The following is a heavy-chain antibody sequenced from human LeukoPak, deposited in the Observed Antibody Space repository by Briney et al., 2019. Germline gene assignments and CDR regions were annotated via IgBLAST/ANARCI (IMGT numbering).Heavy chain of an antibody. D-gene: IGHD3-10*01. V-gene: IGHV3-64*01. Sequence: TGGSLRLSCAASGFTFTSYPMHWVRQAPGKGLEYVSAISSNGGSTYYAHSVKGRFTISRDNAKNSLYLQMNSLRAEDTAVYYCARVIVHINYYGSGSYINWFDPWGQGTLVTVSS. CDR1: GFTFTSYP. CDR2: ISSNGGST. CDR3: ARVIVHINYYGSGSYINWFDP. J-gene: IGHJ5*02.